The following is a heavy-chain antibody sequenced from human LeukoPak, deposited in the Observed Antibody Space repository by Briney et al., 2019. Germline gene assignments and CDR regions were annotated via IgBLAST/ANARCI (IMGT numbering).Heavy chain of an antibody. CDR3: PRDLHNGVIPDPHNALDV. D-gene: IGHD2-8*01. CDR2: INSYGRST. V-gene: IGHV3-74*01. J-gene: IGHJ6*02. CDR1: GFAFSLFG. Sequence: GGSLRLSGAAAGFAFSLFGIHFVRQTPGQGLVWVSRINSYGRSTTYADSVKGRFTISRANAKNSMYLQMNSLMAQHTALHYSPRDLHNGVIPDPHNALDVWGQGTTVTVFS.